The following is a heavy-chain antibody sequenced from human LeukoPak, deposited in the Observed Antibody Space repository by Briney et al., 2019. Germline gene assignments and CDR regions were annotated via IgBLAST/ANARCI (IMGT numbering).Heavy chain of an antibody. CDR3: AREQDSRGFFDY. J-gene: IGHJ4*02. Sequence: GGSLRLSCAASGFIFNIYVMSWVRQAPGKGLEWVSAISGSGGRTYYADSVKGRFTISRDNSKNTLYLQMNSLRAEDTAVYYCAREQDSRGFFDYWGQGTLVTVSS. D-gene: IGHD3-10*01. CDR1: GFIFNIYV. CDR2: ISGSGGRT. V-gene: IGHV3-23*01.